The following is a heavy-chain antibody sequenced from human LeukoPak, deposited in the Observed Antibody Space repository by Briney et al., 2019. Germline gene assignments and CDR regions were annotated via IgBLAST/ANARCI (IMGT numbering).Heavy chain of an antibody. D-gene: IGHD5-18*01. CDR3: AREIHGMDV. Sequence: GASVKHSCKASGYTFTGYYTHWVRQAPGQGLEWMGWINPNSGGTNYAQKFQGWVTMTRDTSISTAYMELSRLRSDDTAVYYCAREIHGMDVWGQGTTVTVSS. J-gene: IGHJ6*02. CDR2: INPNSGGT. CDR1: GYTFTGYY. V-gene: IGHV1-2*04.